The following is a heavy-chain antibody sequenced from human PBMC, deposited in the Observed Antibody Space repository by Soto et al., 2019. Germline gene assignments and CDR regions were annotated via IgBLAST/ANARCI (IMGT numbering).Heavy chain of an antibody. D-gene: IGHD3-16*01. CDR1: GGPFGSSA. CDR2: IIPVFDKA. V-gene: IGHV1-69*01. J-gene: IGHJ3*01. CDR3: ARLRRDWGEAFDL. Sequence: QVQLVQSGADVKKPGSSVKVSCKTSGGPFGSSAISWVRQAPAQGLEWMGEIIPVFDKANYAQNFQGRLTITADAPTGTVFMQLSSLSSEDRAVYFCARLRRDWGEAFDLWGLGTFVTVSS.